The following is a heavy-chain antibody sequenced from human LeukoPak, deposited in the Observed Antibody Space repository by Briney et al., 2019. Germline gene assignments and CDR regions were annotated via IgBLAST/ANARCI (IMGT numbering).Heavy chain of an antibody. J-gene: IGHJ6*03. CDR3: ARDGGLSSYYYYMDV. D-gene: IGHD3-16*02. Sequence: MASETLSLTCTVSGGSISSYYWSWIRQPPGKGLEWIGYIYYSGSTNYNPSLKSRVTISVDTSKNQFSLKLSSVTAADTAVYYCARDGGLSSYYYYMDVWGKGTTVTISS. V-gene: IGHV4-59*01. CDR1: GGSISSYY. CDR2: IYYSGST.